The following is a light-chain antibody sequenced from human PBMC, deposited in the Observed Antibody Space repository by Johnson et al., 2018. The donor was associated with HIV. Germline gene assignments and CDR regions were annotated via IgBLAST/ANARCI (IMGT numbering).Light chain of an antibody. CDR2: DNN. Sequence: QSVLTQPPSVSAAPGQKVTISCSGSSSNIGNNYVSWYQQLPGTAPKLLIYDNNKRPSGIPDRFSGFKSGTSATLGITGLQTGDEADYYCGTWDTSLSAFVFGTGTKCTVL. CDR3: GTWDTSLSAFV. CDR1: SSNIGNNY. V-gene: IGLV1-51*01. J-gene: IGLJ1*01.